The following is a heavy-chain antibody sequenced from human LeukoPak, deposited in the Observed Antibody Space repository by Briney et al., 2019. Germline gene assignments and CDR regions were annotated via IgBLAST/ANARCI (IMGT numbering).Heavy chain of an antibody. Sequence: GGSLRLSCTASGFTFSSHRMNWVRQAPGRGLEWVSSISSSSTSIYYADSVKGRFTISRDSAKNSLYLQMSSLRAEDTAVYYCGRDPAPGYFDYWGQGTLVTVSS. D-gene: IGHD3-10*01. V-gene: IGHV3-21*06. CDR2: ISSSSTSI. J-gene: IGHJ4*02. CDR3: GRDPAPGYFDY. CDR1: GFTFSSHR.